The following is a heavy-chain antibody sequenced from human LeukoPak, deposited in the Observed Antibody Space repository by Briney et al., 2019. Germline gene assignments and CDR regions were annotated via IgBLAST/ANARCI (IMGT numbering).Heavy chain of an antibody. CDR3: ARGRNSASYFTVVAPYYFDY. Sequence: ASVKVSCKASGYTFTDYYMHWVRQAPGQGLEWMGRINPNSGGTNYAQRFQGRVTMTRDTSINTAYMDLSRLRSDDTAVYYCARGRNSASYFTVVAPYYFDYWGQGTLVTVSS. D-gene: IGHD2/OR15-2a*01. CDR1: GYTFTDYY. CDR2: INPNSGGT. J-gene: IGHJ4*02. V-gene: IGHV1-2*06.